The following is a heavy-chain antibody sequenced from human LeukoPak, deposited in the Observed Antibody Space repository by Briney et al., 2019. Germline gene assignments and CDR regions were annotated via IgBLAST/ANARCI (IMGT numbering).Heavy chain of an antibody. J-gene: IGHJ1*01. CDR1: GFTFDDYA. CDR3: TTNTELYYDFWSGYYRAAEYFQH. V-gene: IGHV3-9*01. CDR2: ISWNSGSI. Sequence: GGSLRLSCAASGFTFDDYAMHWVRQAPGKGLEWVSGISWNSGSIGYADSVKGRFTISRDNAKNSLYLQMNSLKTEDTAVYYCTTNTELYYDFWSGYYRAAEYFQHWGQGTLVTVSS. D-gene: IGHD3-3*01.